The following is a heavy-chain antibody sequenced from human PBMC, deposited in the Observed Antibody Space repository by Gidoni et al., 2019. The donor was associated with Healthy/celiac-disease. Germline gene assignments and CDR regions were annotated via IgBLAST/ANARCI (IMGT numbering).Heavy chain of an antibody. J-gene: IGHJ4*02. V-gene: IGHV3-23*01. Sequence: EVPLLESGGGLVQTGGSLGLSCAGSGFTLSLYAMSWVRQAPGKGMEWVSVIGGGGGSTYYAGSVKRRFTNSRDNCKNALYLQMNSLRAEDTAVYYCAKGRALVIAKEWYSFDYWGQGTLVTVSS. D-gene: IGHD2-21*01. CDR2: IGGGGGST. CDR1: GFTLSLYA. CDR3: AKGRALVIAKEWYSFDY.